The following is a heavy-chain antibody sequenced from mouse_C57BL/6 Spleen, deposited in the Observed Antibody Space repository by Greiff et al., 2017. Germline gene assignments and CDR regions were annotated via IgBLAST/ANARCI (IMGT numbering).Heavy chain of an antibody. J-gene: IGHJ3*01. CDR3: ARSEGGSSPFAY. CDR1: GYAFTNYL. V-gene: IGHV1-54*01. D-gene: IGHD1-1*01. CDR2: INPGSGGT. Sequence: VQLQESGAELVRPGTSVKVSCKASGYAFTNYLIEWVKQRPGQGLEWIGVINPGSGGTNYNEKFKGKATLTADKSSSTAYMQLSSLTSEDSAVYFCARSEGGSSPFAYWGQGTLVTVSA.